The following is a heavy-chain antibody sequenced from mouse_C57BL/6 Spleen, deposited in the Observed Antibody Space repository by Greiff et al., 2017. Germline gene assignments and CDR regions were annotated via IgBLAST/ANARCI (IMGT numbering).Heavy chain of an antibody. V-gene: IGHV1-39*01. D-gene: IGHD1-1*01. CDR2: INPNYGTT. Sequence: VQLQQSGPELVKPGAPVKISCKASGYSFTDYNMNWVKQSNGKSLEWIGVINPNYGTTSYNQKFKGKATLTVDQSSSTAYMQLNSLTSEDSAVYYCARGATVVATEGAWFAYWGQGTLVTVSA. CDR1: GYSFTDYN. J-gene: IGHJ3*01. CDR3: ARGATVVATEGAWFAY.